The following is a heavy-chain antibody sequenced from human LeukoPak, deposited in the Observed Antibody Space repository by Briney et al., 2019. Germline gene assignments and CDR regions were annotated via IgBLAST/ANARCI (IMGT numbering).Heavy chain of an antibody. D-gene: IGHD6-13*01. CDR3: ASVHGSSWHHYFDY. Sequence: GGSLRLSCAASGFTFSSYDMHWVRQAPGKGLEWVAVIWYDGSNKYYADSVKGRFTISRDNSKNTLYLQMNSLRAEDTAVYYCASVHGSSWHHYFDYWGQGTLVTVSS. CDR1: GFTFSSYD. V-gene: IGHV3-33*01. J-gene: IGHJ4*02. CDR2: IWYDGSNK.